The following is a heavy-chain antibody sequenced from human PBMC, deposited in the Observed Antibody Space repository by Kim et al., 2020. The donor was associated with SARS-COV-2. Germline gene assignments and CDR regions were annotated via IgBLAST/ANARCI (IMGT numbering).Heavy chain of an antibody. CDR3: ARDREMATTFYYYYGMDV. Sequence: KDRVTVSVDTSKNQFSLKLSAVTAADTAVYYCARDREMATTFYYYYGMDVWGQGTTVTVSS. J-gene: IGHJ6*02. D-gene: IGHD5-12*01. V-gene: IGHV4-31*02.